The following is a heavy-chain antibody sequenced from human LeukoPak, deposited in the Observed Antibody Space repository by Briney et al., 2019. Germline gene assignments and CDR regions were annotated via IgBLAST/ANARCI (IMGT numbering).Heavy chain of an antibody. J-gene: IGHJ4*02. D-gene: IGHD3-10*01. V-gene: IGHV4-38-2*02. CDR3: ARDGSVDYGSGSTLLRTYYFDY. Sequence: PSETLSLTCTVSGYSISSGYYWGWIRQPPGKGLEWIGSIYHSGSTYYNPSLKSRVTISVDTSKNQFSLKLSSVTAADTAVYYCARDGSVDYGSGSTLLRTYYFDYWGQGTLVTVSS. CDR1: GYSISSGYY. CDR2: IYHSGST.